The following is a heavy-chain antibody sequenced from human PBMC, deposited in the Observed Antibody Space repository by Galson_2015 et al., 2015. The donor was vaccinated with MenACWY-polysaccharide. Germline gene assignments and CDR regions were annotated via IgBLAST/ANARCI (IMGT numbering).Heavy chain of an antibody. V-gene: IGHV3-23*01. CDR3: AKDERSGWFGIFDY. Sequence: SLRLSCAASGFTFSSYAMSWVRQAPGKGLEWVSAISGRGGSTYYADSVRGRFTISRDNSKNTLYLQMNSLRAEDTAIYYCAKDERSGWFGIFDYWGQGILVTDSS. CDR1: GFTFSSYA. CDR2: ISGRGGST. J-gene: IGHJ4*02. D-gene: IGHD6-19*01.